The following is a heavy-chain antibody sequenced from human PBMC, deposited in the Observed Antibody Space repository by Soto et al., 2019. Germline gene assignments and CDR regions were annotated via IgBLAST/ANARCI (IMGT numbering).Heavy chain of an antibody. Sequence: SETLSLTCTVSGGSISSSSYYWGWIRQPPGKGLEWIGSIYYSGSTYYNPSLKSRVTISVDTSKNQFSLKLSSVTAADTAVYYCAATPPGYYGSGSYYNWFDPWGQGTLVTVSS. D-gene: IGHD3-10*01. J-gene: IGHJ5*02. CDR1: GGSISSSSYY. V-gene: IGHV4-39*01. CDR3: AATPPGYYGSGSYYNWFDP. CDR2: IYYSGST.